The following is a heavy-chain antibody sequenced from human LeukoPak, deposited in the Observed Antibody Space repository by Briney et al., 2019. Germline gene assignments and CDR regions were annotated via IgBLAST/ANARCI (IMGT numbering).Heavy chain of an antibody. Sequence: SETLSLTCTVSGGSISSYYWSWIRQPPGKGLEWIGYIYYSGSTNYNPSLKSRVTISVDTSKNQFSLKLSSVTAADTAVYYCAREEDYYGSVEEWGQGTLVTVSS. CDR3: AREEDYYGSVEE. J-gene: IGHJ4*02. CDR1: GGSISSYY. V-gene: IGHV4-59*01. CDR2: IYYSGST. D-gene: IGHD3-10*01.